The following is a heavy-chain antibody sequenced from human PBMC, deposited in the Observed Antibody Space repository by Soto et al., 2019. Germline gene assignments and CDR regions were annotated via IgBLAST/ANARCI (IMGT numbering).Heavy chain of an antibody. CDR2: INPNNGGT. Sequence: ASVKVSCKASGYTFTTYYIHWVRQAPGQGLEWVGWINPNNGGTNSAQKFQGRVNMTRDTSTNTAYMELSSLRSDDTAIYFCARGRLLIHLWFDHLEHWGQGTQVTVSS. D-gene: IGHD5-18*01. CDR1: GYTFTTYY. J-gene: IGHJ4*02. CDR3: ARGRLLIHLWFDHLEH. V-gene: IGHV1-2*02.